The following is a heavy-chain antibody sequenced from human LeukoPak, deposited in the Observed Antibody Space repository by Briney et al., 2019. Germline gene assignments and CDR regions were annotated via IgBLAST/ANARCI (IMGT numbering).Heavy chain of an antibody. Sequence: PSETLSLTCTVSGGSISSYYWSWIRQPPGKGLEWIGYIYYSGSTNYNPSLKSRVTISVDTSKNQFSLKLSSVTAADTAVYYCARHDSSGYYYVYWGQGTLVTVSS. CDR1: GGSISSYY. CDR3: ARHDSSGYYYVY. CDR2: IYYSGST. J-gene: IGHJ4*02. V-gene: IGHV4-59*01. D-gene: IGHD3-22*01.